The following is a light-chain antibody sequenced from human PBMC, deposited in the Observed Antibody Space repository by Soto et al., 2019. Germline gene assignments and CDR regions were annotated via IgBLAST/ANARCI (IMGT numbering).Light chain of an antibody. CDR3: MQALQTPNT. CDR2: LGS. Sequence: DIVMTQSPLSLPVTPGEPASISCRSSQSLLHSNGYNYLDWYLQKPGQSPQLLIYLGSSRASGVPDRFSGSESGTDFTLKISRVEAEDVGIYYCMQALQTPNTFGQGTKLEIK. CDR1: QSLLHSNGYNY. J-gene: IGKJ2*01. V-gene: IGKV2-28*01.